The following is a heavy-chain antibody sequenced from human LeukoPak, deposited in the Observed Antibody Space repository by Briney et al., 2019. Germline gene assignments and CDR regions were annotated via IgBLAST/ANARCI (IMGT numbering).Heavy chain of an antibody. D-gene: IGHD4/OR15-4a*01. CDR1: GFTFDDYA. J-gene: IGHJ6*03. CDR3: ARELLNTLPLSYSMDV. Sequence: SLRLSCAASGFTFDDYAMHWVRQAPGKGLEWVSGISWNSGHKGYADSVKGRFTISRDNAKNSLYLQMNSLRAEDTAVYYCARELLNTLPLSYSMDVWGKGATVIVSS. V-gene: IGHV3-9*01. CDR2: ISWNSGHK.